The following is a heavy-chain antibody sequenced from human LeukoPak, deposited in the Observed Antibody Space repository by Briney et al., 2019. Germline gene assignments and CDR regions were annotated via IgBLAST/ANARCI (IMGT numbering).Heavy chain of an antibody. J-gene: IGHJ4*02. CDR3: ARASLGYSSGWYD. V-gene: IGHV1-8*02. CDR2: ISAYNGNT. Sequence: ASVKVSCKASGYTFTSYGISWVRQATGQGLEWMGWISAYNGNTGYAQKFQGRVTMTRNTSISTAYMELSSLRSEDTAVYYCARASLGYSSGWYDWGQGTLVTVSS. CDR1: GYTFTSYG. D-gene: IGHD6-19*01.